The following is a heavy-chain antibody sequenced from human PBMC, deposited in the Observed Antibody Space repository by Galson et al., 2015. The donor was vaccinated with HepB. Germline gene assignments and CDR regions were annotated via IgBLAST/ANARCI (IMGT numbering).Heavy chain of an antibody. CDR1: GGSFSGYY. V-gene: IGHV4-34*01. CDR2: INHSGST. CDR3: SRASRSGYDY. D-gene: IGHD3-22*01. Sequence: SETLSLTCAVYGGSFSGYYWSWIRQPPGKGLEWIGEINHSGSTNYNPSLKSRVTILVDTSKNQFSLKLSSVTAADTAVYYCSRASRSGYDYWGQGTLVTVSS. J-gene: IGHJ4*02.